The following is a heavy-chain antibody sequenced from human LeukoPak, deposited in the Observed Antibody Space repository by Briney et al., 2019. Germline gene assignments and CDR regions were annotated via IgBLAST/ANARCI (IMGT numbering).Heavy chain of an antibody. J-gene: IGHJ4*02. CDR3: AKGGPRSSSGYLDY. Sequence: TGGSLRLSCAASGFTFSNYAMSWVRQAPGKGLEWVSGISASGGSTYYADSVKGRFTISRDNSKNTLYLQMNSLRGEDTAVYYCAKGGPRSSSGYLDYWGQGTLVTVSS. V-gene: IGHV3-23*01. CDR2: ISASGGST. CDR1: GFTFSNYA. D-gene: IGHD3-22*01.